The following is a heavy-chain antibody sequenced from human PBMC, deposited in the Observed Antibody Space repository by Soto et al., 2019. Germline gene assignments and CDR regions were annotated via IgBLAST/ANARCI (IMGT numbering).Heavy chain of an antibody. V-gene: IGHV4-34*01. CDR3: AGSSGYDYGDY. CDR1: GGSFSCYY. D-gene: IGHD5-12*01. CDR2: INHSGST. J-gene: IGHJ4*02. Sequence: SETLSLTCAVYGGSFSCYYWSWIRQPPGKGLEWIGEINHSGSTNYNPSLKSRVTISVDTSKNQFSLKLSSVTAADTAVYYCAGSSGYDYGDYWGQGTLVTVSS.